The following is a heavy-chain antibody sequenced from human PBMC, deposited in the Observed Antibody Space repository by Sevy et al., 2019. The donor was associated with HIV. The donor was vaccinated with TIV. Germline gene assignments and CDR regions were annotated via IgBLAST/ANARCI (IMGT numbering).Heavy chain of an antibody. D-gene: IGHD1-26*01. J-gene: IGHJ4*02. CDR2: IKPDGSDK. CDR3: AQETFGRFDS. CDR1: GFSFSAYW. V-gene: IGHV3-7*01. Sequence: GGSLRLSCAASGFSFSAYWMNWVRQAPGKGLEWVANIKPDGSDKHYVDSAEGRFTISRDNAKNSLYVQMNSLRVEDTAMYYCAQETFGRFDSWGQGTLVTVSS.